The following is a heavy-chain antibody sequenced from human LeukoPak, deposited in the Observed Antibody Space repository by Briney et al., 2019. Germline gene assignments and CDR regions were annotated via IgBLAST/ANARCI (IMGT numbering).Heavy chain of an antibody. CDR1: GFTFSSYW. J-gene: IGHJ3*02. CDR2: IKEDGSEE. V-gene: IGHV3-7*01. Sequence: GGSLRLSCAVSGFTFSSYWMSWVRQAPGKGLEWVANIKEDGSEEYYVDSVKGRFTISRDNAKNSLYPQMNSLRAEDTAVYYCARVYLGAFDIWGQGTMVTVSS. CDR3: ARVYLGAFDI. D-gene: IGHD2-2*01.